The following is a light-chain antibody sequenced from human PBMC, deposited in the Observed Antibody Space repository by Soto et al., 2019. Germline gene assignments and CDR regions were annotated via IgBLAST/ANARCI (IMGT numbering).Light chain of an antibody. CDR2: EVN. CDR3: SSYAGSYTVV. Sequence: QSALTQPPSASGSPGQSVTISCTGTSSDVGGYNYVSWYQQHPGKAPKLMIYEVNKRPSGVPDRFSGSKSSNTASLTVSGLQTEDEADYYCSSYAGSYTVVFGGGTKLTVL. V-gene: IGLV2-8*01. J-gene: IGLJ2*01. CDR1: SSDVGGYNY.